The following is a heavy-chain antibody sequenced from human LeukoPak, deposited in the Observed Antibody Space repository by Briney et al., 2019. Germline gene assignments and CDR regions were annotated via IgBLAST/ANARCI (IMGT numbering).Heavy chain of an antibody. V-gene: IGHV3-7*03. D-gene: IGHD6-13*01. CDR1: GFTFSNLW. J-gene: IGHJ4*02. Sequence: PGGSLRLSCAASGFTFSNLWMSWVRQAPWKGLKWVANIKQDGSEKYYVDSVKGRFTISRDNAQNSLYLQMNSLRAEDTAIYYCATSTAAAGTDWGQGTLVTVSS. CDR3: ATSTAAAGTD. CDR2: IKQDGSEK.